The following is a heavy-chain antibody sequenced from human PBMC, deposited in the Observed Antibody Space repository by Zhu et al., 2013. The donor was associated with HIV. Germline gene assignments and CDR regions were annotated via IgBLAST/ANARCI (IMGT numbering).Heavy chain of an antibody. CDR3: ARDPRNMAVAGFGYHGTDV. CDR2: INPGDGRV. D-gene: IGHD6-19*01. V-gene: IGHV1-3*01. CDR1: GYTFTSYP. J-gene: IGHJ6*02. Sequence: QVQLVQSGAEVKQPGAAVRVSCKASGYTFTSYPVHWVRQAPGQRFQWMAWINPGDGRVKYSQTFQDRLIITRDTSANTVYMQLSGLRSEDTAMYYCARDPRNMAVAGFGYHGTDVWGQGTRITVSS.